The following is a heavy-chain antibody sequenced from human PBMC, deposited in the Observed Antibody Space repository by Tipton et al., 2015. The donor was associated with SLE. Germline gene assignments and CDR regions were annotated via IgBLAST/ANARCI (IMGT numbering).Heavy chain of an antibody. CDR1: GFTFSSYS. Sequence: SLRLSCAASGFTFSSYSMNWVRQAPGKGLEWVSYISSGGSTYYADSVKGRFTISRDNSKNTLYLQMNSLRAEDTAVYYCAKGAVVAATLFYFDYWGQGTLVTVSS. CDR2: ISSGGST. V-gene: IGHV3-48*01. J-gene: IGHJ4*02. D-gene: IGHD2-15*01. CDR3: AKGAVVAATLFYFDY.